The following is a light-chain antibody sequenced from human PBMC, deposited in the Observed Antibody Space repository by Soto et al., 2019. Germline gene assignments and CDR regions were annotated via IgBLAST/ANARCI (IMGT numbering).Light chain of an antibody. Sequence: EIVLTQSPATLSLSPGERATLSCRASQSVSSYLAWYQQTPGQAPRLLIYDASNRATGIPARFSGSGSGTDFTLTISRLEPEDFAVYYCQQRSNWPTFGQGTKVDIK. CDR1: QSVSSY. J-gene: IGKJ1*01. CDR3: QQRSNWPT. V-gene: IGKV3-11*01. CDR2: DAS.